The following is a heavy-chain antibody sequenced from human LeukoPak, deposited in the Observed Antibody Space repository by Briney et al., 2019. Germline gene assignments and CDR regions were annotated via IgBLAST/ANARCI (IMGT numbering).Heavy chain of an antibody. J-gene: IGHJ4*02. CDR2: ISSSTSYI. V-gene: IGHV3-21*01. CDR1: GFTFSSYA. CDR3: ARAGGSTVSHSDY. Sequence: GGSLRLSCAASGFTFSSYAMSWIRQAPGKGLEWVSSISSSTSYIYYADSVKGRFTISKDNAKNSLYLQMNSLRAEDTAVYYCARAGGSTVSHSDYWGQGTLVTVSS. D-gene: IGHD4-17*01.